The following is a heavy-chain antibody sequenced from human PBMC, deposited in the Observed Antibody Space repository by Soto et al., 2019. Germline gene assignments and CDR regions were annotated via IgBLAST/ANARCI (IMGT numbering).Heavy chain of an antibody. CDR1: GFTFSSYE. Sequence: GGSLRLSCAASGFTFSSYEMNWVRQAPGKGLEWVSYISSSGSTIYYADSVKGRFTISRDNAKNSLYLQMNSLRAEDTAVYYCEADYYDSSGYFRGNFDIWGQGTMVTVSS. J-gene: IGHJ3*02. D-gene: IGHD3-22*01. CDR2: ISSSGSTI. CDR3: EADYYDSSGYFRGNFDI. V-gene: IGHV3-48*03.